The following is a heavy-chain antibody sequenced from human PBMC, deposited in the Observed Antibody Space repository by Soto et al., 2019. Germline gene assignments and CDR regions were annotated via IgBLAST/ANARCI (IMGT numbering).Heavy chain of an antibody. CDR1: VEFFSNYG. Sequence: QVQLVQSGAEVKEPGSSVKVSCKASVEFFSNYGISWVRQAPGQGLEWMGGIIPIFGTISYAETFQGRVTITADESTNTVYMELRSLRSADTALYYCARVFPDGWVEPGVVRGYLDTWGRGTLVTVSS. V-gene: IGHV1-69*01. D-gene: IGHD3-3*01. CDR2: IIPIFGTI. J-gene: IGHJ4*02. CDR3: ARVFPDGWVEPGVVRGYLDT.